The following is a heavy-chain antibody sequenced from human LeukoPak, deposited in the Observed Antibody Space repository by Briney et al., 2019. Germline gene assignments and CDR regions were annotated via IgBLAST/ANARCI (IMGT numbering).Heavy chain of an antibody. J-gene: IGHJ4*02. CDR1: GGSISSYY. Sequence: KPSETLSLTCTVSGGSISSYYWSWIRQPAGKGLEWIGRIYTSGSTNYNPSLKSRVTMSVDTSKNQFSLKLSSVTAADTAVYYCAREGRGYSSSWDYYFGYWGQGTLVTVSS. D-gene: IGHD6-13*01. CDR3: AREGRGYSSSWDYYFGY. V-gene: IGHV4-4*07. CDR2: IYTSGST.